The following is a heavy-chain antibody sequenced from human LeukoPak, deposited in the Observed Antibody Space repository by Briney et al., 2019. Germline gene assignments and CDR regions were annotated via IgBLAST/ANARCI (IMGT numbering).Heavy chain of an antibody. Sequence: SETLSLTCTVSGGSISSYYWSWIRQPSGKGLEWIGYIYYSGSTNYNPSLKSRVTISVDTSKNQFSLKLSSVTAADTAMYYCARLGFTMILVATTWGQGTLVTVSS. D-gene: IGHD3-22*01. CDR3: ARLGFTMILVATT. J-gene: IGHJ4*02. CDR1: GGSISSYY. CDR2: IYYSGST. V-gene: IGHV4-59*01.